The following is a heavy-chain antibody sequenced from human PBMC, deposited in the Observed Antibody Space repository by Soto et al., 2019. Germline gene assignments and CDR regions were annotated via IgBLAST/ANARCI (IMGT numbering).Heavy chain of an antibody. CDR1: GFTFSNYA. D-gene: IGHD2-2*01. V-gene: IGHV3-23*01. CDR3: DVGFKAVVPAALRPDGGNSAFDS. J-gene: IGHJ4*02. Sequence: EVQLLESGGGLVQPGGSLRLSCVVSGFTFSNYAMSWVRQAPGKGLALVSAISGSGNTTKLVDSVKGRFTVSRDNSQNTVHLQMNSLGADDMAVYYCDVGFKAVVPAALRPDGGNSAFDSWGLGTLVAVSS. CDR2: ISGSGNTT.